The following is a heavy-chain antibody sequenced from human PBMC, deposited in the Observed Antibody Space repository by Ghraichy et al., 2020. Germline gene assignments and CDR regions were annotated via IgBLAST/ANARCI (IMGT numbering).Heavy chain of an antibody. V-gene: IGHV3-23*01. D-gene: IGHD4-17*01. CDR2: ISGSGGST. J-gene: IGHJ6*02. Sequence: GGSLRLSCAASGFTFSSYAMSWVRQAPGKGLEWVSAISGSGGSTYYADSVKGRFTISRDNFKNTLYLQMNSLRAEDTAVYYCAKDRGDYAGYYYYYYGMDVWGQGTTVTISS. CDR3: AKDRGDYAGYYYYYYGMDV. CDR1: GFTFSSYA.